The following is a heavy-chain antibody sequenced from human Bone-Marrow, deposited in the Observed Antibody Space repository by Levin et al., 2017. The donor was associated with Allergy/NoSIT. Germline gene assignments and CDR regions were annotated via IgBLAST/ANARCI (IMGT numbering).Heavy chain of an antibody. CDR1: GFTFSSYS. CDR3: VRGLPDY. CDR2: INSSSGTI. J-gene: IGHJ4*02. V-gene: IGHV3-48*01. Sequence: ETLSLTCATSGFTFSSYSMNWVRQAPGKGLEWVSYINSSSGTIYYADSVKVRFTISRDNAKKSLYLQMSSLRVEDTAVYYCVRGLPDYWGQGTLVTVSS.